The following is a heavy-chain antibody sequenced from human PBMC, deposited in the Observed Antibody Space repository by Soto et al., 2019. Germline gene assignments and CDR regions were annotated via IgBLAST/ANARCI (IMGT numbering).Heavy chain of an antibody. V-gene: IGHV4-34*01. CDR3: ARTGPHPYDILTGFYLWFDP. CDR1: GGSFSGYY. CDR2: INHSGST. D-gene: IGHD3-9*01. Sequence: PSETLSLTCAVYGGSFSGYYWSWIRQPPGKGLEWIGEINHSGSTNYNPSLKSRVTISVDTSKNQFSLKLNSVTAADTAVYYCARTGPHPYDILTGFYLWFDPWGQGTLVTVSS. J-gene: IGHJ5*02.